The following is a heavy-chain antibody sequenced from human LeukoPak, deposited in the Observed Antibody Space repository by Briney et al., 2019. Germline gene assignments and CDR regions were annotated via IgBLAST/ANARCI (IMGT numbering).Heavy chain of an antibody. V-gene: IGHV3-9*01. Sequence: GGSLRLSCAASGFTFDDYAMHWVRQAPGKGLEWVSGISWNSGSIGYADSVKGRFTISRDNAKNSLYLQMNSLRAEDTALYYCAKDIRSVAGTSVLWVDALDIWGQGTMVTVSS. CDR3: AKDIRSVAGTSVLWVDALDI. CDR1: GFTFDDYA. D-gene: IGHD6-19*01. J-gene: IGHJ3*02. CDR2: ISWNSGSI.